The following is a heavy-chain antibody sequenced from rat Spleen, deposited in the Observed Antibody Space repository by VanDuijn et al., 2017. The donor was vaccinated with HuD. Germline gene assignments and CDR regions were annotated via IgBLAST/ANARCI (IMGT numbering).Heavy chain of an antibody. CDR2: IIYDGSST. CDR3: ARQDNYGGFAY. Sequence: EVQMVESGGGLVQAGGSLKLSCAASGFIFRNYDMAWVRQAPTKGLEWVATIIYDGSSTYYRDSVKGRYTNSRDNAKSTLYLQMDSLRSEDTAIYSCARQDNYGGFAYWGQGTLDTVSS. J-gene: IGHJ3*01. CDR1: GFIFRNYD. V-gene: IGHV5-29*01. D-gene: IGHD1-10*01.